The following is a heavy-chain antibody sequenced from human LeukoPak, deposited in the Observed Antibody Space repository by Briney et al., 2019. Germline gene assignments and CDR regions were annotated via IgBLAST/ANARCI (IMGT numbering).Heavy chain of an antibody. CDR3: ASRQLGYCSSTSCYTNAFDI. D-gene: IGHD2-2*02. J-gene: IGHJ3*02. CDR2: ISYDGSNK. Sequence: GGSLRLSCAASGFTFSSYAMHWVRQAPGKGLEWVAVISYDGSNKYYADSVKGRFTISRDNSKNTLYLQMNSLRAEDTAVYYCASRQLGYCSSTSCYTNAFDIWGQGTMVTVSS. CDR1: GFTFSSYA. V-gene: IGHV3-30-3*01.